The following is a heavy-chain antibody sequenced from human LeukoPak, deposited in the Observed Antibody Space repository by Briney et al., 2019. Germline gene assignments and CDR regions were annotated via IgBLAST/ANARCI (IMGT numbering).Heavy chain of an antibody. CDR2: IYYSGST. Sequence: SETLSLTCTVSGGSISSHYWSWIRQPPGKGLECIGYIYYSGSTNYNPSLKSRVTISVDTSKNQFSLKLSSETAADTAVYYCARAVSHCSSTSCYSYFDYWGQGTLVTVSS. J-gene: IGHJ4*02. CDR3: ARAVSHCSSTSCYSYFDY. D-gene: IGHD2-2*01. V-gene: IGHV4-59*11. CDR1: GGSISSHY.